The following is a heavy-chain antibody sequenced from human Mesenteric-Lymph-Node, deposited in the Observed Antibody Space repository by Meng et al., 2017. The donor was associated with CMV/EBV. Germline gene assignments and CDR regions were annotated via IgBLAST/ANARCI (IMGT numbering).Heavy chain of an antibody. CDR1: GFTFSDYY. CDR3: ARDRLVVVGATPNYYYGLDV. Sequence: GGSLRLSCAASGFTFSDYYMSWIRQAPGKGLEWVAFIRYVGSNKYYADSVKGRFTISRDNAKNSLYLQMNSLRAEDTAVYYCARDRLVVVGATPNYYYGLDVWGQGTTVTVSS. J-gene: IGHJ6*02. V-gene: IGHV3-30*02. D-gene: IGHD2-15*01. CDR2: IRYVGSNK.